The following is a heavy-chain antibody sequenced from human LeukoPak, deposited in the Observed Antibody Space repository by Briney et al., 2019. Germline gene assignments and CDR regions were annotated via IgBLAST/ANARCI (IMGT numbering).Heavy chain of an antibody. V-gene: IGHV4-59*08. D-gene: IGHD6-13*01. J-gene: IGHJ5*02. CDR2: IHYSGST. Sequence: PSETLSLTCTVSGGSINTYYWSWIRQPPGKGLEWIGYIHYSGSTNYNPSLKSRVTISVDTSKSQFSLKLTSVTAADTAVYYCARQSVSWYNWFDPWGQGILVTVSS. CDR3: ARQSVSWYNWFDP. CDR1: GGSINTYY.